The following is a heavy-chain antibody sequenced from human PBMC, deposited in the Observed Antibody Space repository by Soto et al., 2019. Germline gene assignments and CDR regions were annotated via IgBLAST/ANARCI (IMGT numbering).Heavy chain of an antibody. V-gene: IGHV3-7*01. D-gene: IGHD1-1*01. CDR2: IKQDGSEK. CDR1: GFTFSSYW. J-gene: IGHJ6*02. CDR3: ARVGVTGTTDYYYGMDV. Sequence: GGSLRLSCAASGFTFSSYWMSWVRLAPGKGLEWVANIKQDGSEKYYVDSVKGRFTISRDNAKNSLYLQMNSLRAEDTAVYYCARVGVTGTTDYYYGMDVWGQGTTVTVSS.